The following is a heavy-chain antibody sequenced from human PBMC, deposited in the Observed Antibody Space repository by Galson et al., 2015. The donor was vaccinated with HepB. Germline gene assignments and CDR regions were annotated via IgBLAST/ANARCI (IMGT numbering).Heavy chain of an antibody. CDR2: IIPIFGTA. CDR1: GGTFSSYA. J-gene: IGHJ1*01. Sequence: SVKVSCKASGGTFSSYAISWVRQAPGQGLEWMGGIIPIFGTANYAQKFQGRVTITADESTSTAYMELSSLRSEDTAVYYCARGRGGTVVTPGYFQHWGQGTLVTVSS. D-gene: IGHD4-23*01. CDR3: ARGRGGTVVTPGYFQH. V-gene: IGHV1-69*13.